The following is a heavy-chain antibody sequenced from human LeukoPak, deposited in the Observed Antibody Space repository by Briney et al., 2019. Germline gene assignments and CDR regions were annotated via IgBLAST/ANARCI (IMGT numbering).Heavy chain of an antibody. CDR2: ISDSGNT. D-gene: IGHD2-21*01. CDR3: AKAPVTTCRGAYCYPFDY. J-gene: IGHJ4*02. V-gene: IGHV3-23*01. CDR1: GFTLSSYA. Sequence: GGSLRLSCAASGFTLSSYAMSWVRQAPGKGLEWVSAISDSGNTYHADSVKGRFTTSRDSSKNTLFLQMNRLSPEDAAVYYCAKAPVTTCRGAYCYPFDYWGQGTLVTVSS.